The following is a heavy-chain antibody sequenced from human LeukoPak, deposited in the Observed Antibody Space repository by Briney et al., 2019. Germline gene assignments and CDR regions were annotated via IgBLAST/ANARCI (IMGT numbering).Heavy chain of an antibody. Sequence: SETLSLTCTVSGGSIRSSYYYWGWIRQPPGKGLEWIGSIYDSGSTYYNPSLKSRVTISVDTSKNQFSLKLNSVTAADTAVYYCARAVGDYVPHYFDYWGQGTLVTVSS. CDR3: ARAVGDYVPHYFDY. D-gene: IGHD4-17*01. CDR1: GGSIRSSYYY. CDR2: IYDSGST. J-gene: IGHJ4*02. V-gene: IGHV4-39*01.